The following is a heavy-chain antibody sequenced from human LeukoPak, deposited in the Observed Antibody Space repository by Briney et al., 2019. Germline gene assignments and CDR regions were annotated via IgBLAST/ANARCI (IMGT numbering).Heavy chain of an antibody. CDR2: IYYSGST. CDR1: GGPISSYY. CDR3: GRQAPMVRGVIIDY. D-gene: IGHD3-10*01. Sequence: SETLSLTCTVSGGPISSYYWSWIRQPPGKGLEWIGYIYYSGSTNYNPSLKSRVTISVDTSKNQFSLKLSSVTAADTAVYYCGRQAPMVRGVIIDYWGQGTLVTVSS. V-gene: IGHV4-59*08. J-gene: IGHJ4*02.